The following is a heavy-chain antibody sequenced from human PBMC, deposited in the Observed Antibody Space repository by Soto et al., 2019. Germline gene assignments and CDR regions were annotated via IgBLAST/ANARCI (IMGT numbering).Heavy chain of an antibody. CDR1: GFTFSDYA. J-gene: IGHJ6*02. D-gene: IGHD2-2*01. Sequence: QVQLVESGGGVVQPGRSLRLSCAASGFTFSDYAMHWVRQAPGKGLEWVAVVAYYGRSKYYADSVKGRFTISRDNSRTTVYLQMNSLRDEDTAMYYCARDDILVIPGGSYNYGMDVWGHGTTVTVSS. V-gene: IGHV3-30*04. CDR3: ARDDILVIPGGSYNYGMDV. CDR2: VAYYGRSK.